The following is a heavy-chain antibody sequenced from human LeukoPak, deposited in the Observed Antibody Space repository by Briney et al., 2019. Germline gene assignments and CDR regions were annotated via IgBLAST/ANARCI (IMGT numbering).Heavy chain of an antibody. CDR1: GFTFSSYA. CDR3: VTYDYYDSSGYYSSGDY. V-gene: IGHV3-23*01. D-gene: IGHD3-22*01. CDR2: ISGSGGST. Sequence: GGSLRLSCAASGFTFSSYAMSWVRQAPGKGLEWVSAISGSGGSTYYADSVKGRFTISRDNPKNTLYLQMNSLRAEDTAVYYCVTYDYYDSSGYYSSGDYWGQGTLVTVSS. J-gene: IGHJ4*02.